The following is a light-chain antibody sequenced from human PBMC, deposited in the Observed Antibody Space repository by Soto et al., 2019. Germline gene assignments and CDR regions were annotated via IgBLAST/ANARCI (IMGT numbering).Light chain of an antibody. CDR3: SSYTSSSPYV. Sequence: QSVLTQPASVSGSPGQSITISCTGTSSDVGGYNDVSWYQQHPGKAPKLMIYEVSNRPSGVSNRFSGSKSGNTASLTISGLQAEAEADYYCSSYTSSSPYVFGTGTKLTVL. CDR2: EVS. J-gene: IGLJ1*01. V-gene: IGLV2-14*01. CDR1: SSDVGGYND.